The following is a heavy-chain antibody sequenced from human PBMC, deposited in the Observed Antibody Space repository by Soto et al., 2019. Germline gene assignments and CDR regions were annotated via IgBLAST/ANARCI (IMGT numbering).Heavy chain of an antibody. CDR2: IYYSGST. J-gene: IGHJ4*02. CDR3: AEPRGGYFFS. Sequence: SETLSLTCTVSGGSISSSSYYWGWIRQPPGKGLEWIGSIYYSGSTYYNPSLKSRVTISVDTSKNQFSLKLSSVTAADTAVYCCAEPRGGYFFSWRQATLVTSSA. CDR1: GGSISSSSYY. V-gene: IGHV4-39*01. D-gene: IGHD3-16*01.